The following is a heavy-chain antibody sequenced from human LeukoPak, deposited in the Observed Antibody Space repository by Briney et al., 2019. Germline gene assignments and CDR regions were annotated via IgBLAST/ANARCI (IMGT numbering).Heavy chain of an antibody. Sequence: SETLSLTCTVSGGSVSSYYWSWIRQPPGKGLEWIGYIYYSGSTNYNPSLKSRVTISVDTSKNQFSLKLSSVTAADTAVYYCARSYYYGMDVWGQGTTVTVSS. CDR3: ARSYYYGMDV. J-gene: IGHJ6*02. V-gene: IGHV4-59*08. CDR2: IYYSGST. CDR1: GGSVSSYY.